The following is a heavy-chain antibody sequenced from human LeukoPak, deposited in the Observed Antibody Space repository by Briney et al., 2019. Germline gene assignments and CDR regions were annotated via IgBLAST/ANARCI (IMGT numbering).Heavy chain of an antibody. CDR3: ARDASDTSAHYYFDY. J-gene: IGHJ4*02. Sequence: GGSLRLSCAASGFTFSSYIMNWVRQAPGKGLEWVSYISGSSSTVYYADSVKGRFTISRDNAKSSLYLQMNSLRDEDTAVYYCARDASDTSAHYYFDYWGQGTLVTVSS. V-gene: IGHV3-48*02. CDR2: ISGSSSTV. CDR1: GFTFSSYI. D-gene: IGHD3-22*01.